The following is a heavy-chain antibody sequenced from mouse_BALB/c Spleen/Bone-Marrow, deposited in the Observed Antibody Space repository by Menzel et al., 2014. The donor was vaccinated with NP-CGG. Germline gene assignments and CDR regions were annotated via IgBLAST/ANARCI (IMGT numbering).Heavy chain of an antibody. CDR1: GYTFTDYA. V-gene: IGHV1S137*01. Sequence: QVQLQQSGAELVRPGVSVKISCKGSGYTFTDYAMHWVKQSHAKSLEWLGVISTYYGDASYNQKFKGKATMTVDKSSSTAYMELARLTSEDSAIYYCASGNYYYAMDYWGQGTSVTVSS. D-gene: IGHD2-1*01. CDR3: ASGNYYYAMDY. CDR2: ISTYYGDA. J-gene: IGHJ4*01.